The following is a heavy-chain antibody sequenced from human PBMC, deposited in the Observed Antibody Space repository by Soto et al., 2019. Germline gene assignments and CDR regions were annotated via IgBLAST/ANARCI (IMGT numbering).Heavy chain of an antibody. CDR1: GGTFTTYS. CDR3: ARGSEEWTNLGFFDS. Sequence: QVQLVQSGAEVKKPGSSVQVSCKASGGTFTTYSFIWVRQAPGQGLEWLGSVIPSIESPNYAQKFQDRVTISADESTTNVFVELRSLRADDTAVSFCARGSEEWTNLGFFDSWGQGTLVTVSS. CDR2: VIPSIESP. V-gene: IGHV1-69*18. J-gene: IGHJ4*02. D-gene: IGHD3-3*01.